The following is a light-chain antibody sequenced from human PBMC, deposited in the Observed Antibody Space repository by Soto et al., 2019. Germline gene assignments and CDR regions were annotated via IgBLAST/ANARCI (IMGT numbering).Light chain of an antibody. CDR3: SSFASSSSWM. V-gene: IGLV2-8*01. CDR2: EVI. Sequence: QSALTQPPSASWSPGQTVTIYCTGTSSEVGAYNYVSWYQQHAGKAPKLVIYEVIKRPSGVPDSFSGSKSGNTASMTVSGLQAEDEADYYCSSFASSSSWMFGGGTKLTVL. CDR1: SSEVGAYNY. J-gene: IGLJ3*02.